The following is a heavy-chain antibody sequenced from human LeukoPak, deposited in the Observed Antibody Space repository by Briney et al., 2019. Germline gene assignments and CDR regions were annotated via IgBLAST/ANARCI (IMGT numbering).Heavy chain of an antibody. D-gene: IGHD2-15*01. J-gene: IGHJ3*01. CDR1: GGSISSGDYY. CDR2: IYYSGST. CDR3: ARRRQVSYYSPYAFDL. V-gene: IGHV4-30-4*01. Sequence: SQTLSLTCTVSGGSISSGDYYWSWIRQPPGKGLEWIGYIYYSGSTYYNPSLKSRVTISVDTSKNQLSLRLTSVTAADTAVYYCARRRQVSYYSPYAFDLWGQGTMVTVSS.